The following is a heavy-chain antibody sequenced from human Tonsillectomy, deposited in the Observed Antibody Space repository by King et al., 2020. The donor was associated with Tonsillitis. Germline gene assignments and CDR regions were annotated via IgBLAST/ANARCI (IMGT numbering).Heavy chain of an antibody. CDR2: INPIGGST. CDR1: GYTFTSYY. Sequence: VQLVESGAEVKKPGASVKVSCKASGYTFTSYYMHWVRQAPGQGLEWMGIINPIGGSTSYAQKFQGRVTMTRDTSTSTVYMELSSLRSEDTAVYYCARGAFGPYGDYDAFEIWGQGTMVTVSS. D-gene: IGHD4-17*01. V-gene: IGHV1-46*01. J-gene: IGHJ3*02. CDR3: ARGAFGPYGDYDAFEI.